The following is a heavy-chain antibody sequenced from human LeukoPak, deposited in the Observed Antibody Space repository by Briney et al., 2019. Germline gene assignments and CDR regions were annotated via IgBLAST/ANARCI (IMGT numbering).Heavy chain of an antibody. CDR2: IYYSGST. Sequence: PSETLSLTCTVSGGSISSYYWSWIRQPPGKGLEWIGYIYYSGSTNYNPSLKSRVTISVDTSKNQFSLKLSPVTAADTAVYYCARHSSGWYIMDVWGKGTTVTVSS. D-gene: IGHD6-19*01. CDR1: GGSISSYY. J-gene: IGHJ6*03. V-gene: IGHV4-59*08. CDR3: ARHSSGWYIMDV.